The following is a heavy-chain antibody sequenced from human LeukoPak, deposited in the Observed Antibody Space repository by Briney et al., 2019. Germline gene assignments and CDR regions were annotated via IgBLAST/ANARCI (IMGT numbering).Heavy chain of an antibody. D-gene: IGHD3-10*01. CDR1: GGSISSYY. V-gene: IGHV4-4*07. CDR3: ARLTMVRGVTPYFDY. J-gene: IGHJ4*02. CDR2: IYTSGST. Sequence: PSETLSLTCTVSGGSISSYYWSWIRQPAGKGLEWIGRIYTSGSTNYNPSLKSRVTMSVDTSKNQFSLKLSSVTAADTAVYYCARLTMVRGVTPYFDYWGQGTLVTVSS.